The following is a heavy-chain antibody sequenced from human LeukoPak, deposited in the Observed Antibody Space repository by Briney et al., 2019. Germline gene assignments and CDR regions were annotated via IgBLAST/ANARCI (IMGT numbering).Heavy chain of an antibody. CDR2: ISYDGSKK. V-gene: IGHV3-30*18. J-gene: IGHJ6*02. CDR3: AKEAGSLTFYYGMDV. Sequence: GGSLRLSCAASGFTFSSYGMHWVRQAPGRGLEWVAVISYDGSKKYHAGSVKGRFSLSTDNSKNTLYLQMISLRAEDKAVDYCAKEAGSLTFYYGMDVWGQGTTVTVSS. D-gene: IGHD3-9*01. CDR1: GFTFSSYG.